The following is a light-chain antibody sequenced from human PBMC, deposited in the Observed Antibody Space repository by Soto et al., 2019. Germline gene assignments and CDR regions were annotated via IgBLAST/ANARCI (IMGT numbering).Light chain of an antibody. CDR2: GES. CDR3: QPYGGSLT. J-gene: IGKJ4*01. Sequence: EIVMTQSPATMSVSPGERATLSCRASQSMGSNVAWYKQKPGQAPRILIYGESSRATGIPDRFSGSGSGTDFTLTIRRLEPEEFAVDDCQPYGGSLTFGGGTKVDI. V-gene: IGKV3-20*01. CDR1: QSMGSN.